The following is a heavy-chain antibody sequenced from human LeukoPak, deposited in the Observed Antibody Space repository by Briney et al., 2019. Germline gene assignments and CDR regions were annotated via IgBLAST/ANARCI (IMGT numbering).Heavy chain of an antibody. Sequence: GRSLRLSCAASGFTFSSYGMHWVRQAPGKGLEWVAVISYDGSNKYYADSVKGRFTISRDNSKNTLYLQMNSLRAEDTAVYYSAKGDYGDYGRHYFDYWGQGTLVTVSS. CDR2: ISYDGSNK. J-gene: IGHJ4*02. CDR1: GFTFSSYG. D-gene: IGHD4-17*01. V-gene: IGHV3-30*18. CDR3: AKGDYGDYGRHYFDY.